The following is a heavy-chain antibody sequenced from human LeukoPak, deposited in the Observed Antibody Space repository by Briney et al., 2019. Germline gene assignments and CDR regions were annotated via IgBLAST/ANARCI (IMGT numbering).Heavy chain of an antibody. CDR1: GGSISSGGYS. Sequence: SETLSLTCAVSGGSISSGGYSWSWIRQPPGKGLEWIGYIYHSGSTYYNPSLKSRVTISVDRSKNQFSLKLSSVTAADTAVYYCARGKTKTRWLQSGDGRAFDIWGQGTMVTVSS. J-gene: IGHJ3*02. D-gene: IGHD5-24*01. CDR3: ARGKTKTRWLQSGDGRAFDI. V-gene: IGHV4-30-2*01. CDR2: IYHSGST.